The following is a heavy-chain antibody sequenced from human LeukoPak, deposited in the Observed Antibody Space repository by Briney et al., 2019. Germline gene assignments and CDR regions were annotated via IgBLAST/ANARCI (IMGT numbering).Heavy chain of an antibody. V-gene: IGHV3-21*01. J-gene: IGHJ4*02. CDR3: ARDVTAMVHFLIDY. CDR1: GFTFSSYS. Sequence: GGAPRLSFAAPGFTFSSYSINWGRQAPGEGPGWVSSLSSSSSYIYYADSVKGRFTISRDNAKNSLYLQMNSLRAEDTAVYYCARDVTAMVHFLIDYWGQGTLVTVSS. D-gene: IGHD5-18*01. CDR2: LSSSSSYI.